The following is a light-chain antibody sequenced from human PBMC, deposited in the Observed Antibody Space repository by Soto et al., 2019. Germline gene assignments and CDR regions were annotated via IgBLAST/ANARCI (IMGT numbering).Light chain of an antibody. CDR2: GAS. J-gene: IGKJ1*01. Sequence: IWITQSPATLSVSPGERATLSCRASQSVSSNLAWYQQKPGQAPRLLIYGASTRATGIPARFSGSGSGTEFTLTISSLQSEDFAGYSCQRYNNWPPWTLGHGTRV. V-gene: IGKV3-15*01. CDR3: QRYNNWPPWT. CDR1: QSVSSN.